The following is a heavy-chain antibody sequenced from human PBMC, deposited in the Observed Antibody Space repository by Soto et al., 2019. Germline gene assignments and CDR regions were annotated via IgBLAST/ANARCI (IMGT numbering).Heavy chain of an antibody. V-gene: IGHV4-59*01. Sequence: SETLSLTCTVSGGSISSYYWSWIRQPPGKGLEWIGYIYYSGSTNYNPSLKSRVTISVDTSKNQFSLKLSSVTAADTAVYYCARVPIIITFGGLIVNNAFDIWGQGTMVTVSS. CDR2: IYYSGST. CDR3: ARVPIIITFGGLIVNNAFDI. D-gene: IGHD3-16*02. CDR1: GGSISSYY. J-gene: IGHJ3*02.